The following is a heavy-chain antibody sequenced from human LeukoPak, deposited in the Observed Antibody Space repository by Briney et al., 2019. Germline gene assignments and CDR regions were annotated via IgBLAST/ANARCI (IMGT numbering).Heavy chain of an antibody. V-gene: IGHV4-39*01. J-gene: IGHJ1*01. CDR1: GGSISGSTYH. CDR2: INYSGAT. Sequence: PSETLSLTCTVSGGSISGSTYHWGWIRQPPGKGLEWIGSINYSGATYYDPSLESRVTISVNTSQNQFSLKVSPVTAADTAVYYCAPTYGYTRGGYEYWGRGTLVTVSS. CDR3: APTYGYTRGGYEY. D-gene: IGHD2-2*02.